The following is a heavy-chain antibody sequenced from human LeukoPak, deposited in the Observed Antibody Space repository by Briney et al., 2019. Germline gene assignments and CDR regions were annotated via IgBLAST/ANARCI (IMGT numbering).Heavy chain of an antibody. CDR3: ATVNAGYSGYVDY. Sequence: GGSLRLSCAASGFTFSSYAMHGVRQAPGKGLEWVAVISYDGSNKHYADSVKGRFNIYRDNSKNTLYLQMNSMRAEATAVYYCATVNAGYSGYVDYWGQGTLVTVSS. J-gene: IGHJ4*02. D-gene: IGHD5-12*01. CDR2: ISYDGSNK. V-gene: IGHV3-30*04. CDR1: GFTFSSYA.